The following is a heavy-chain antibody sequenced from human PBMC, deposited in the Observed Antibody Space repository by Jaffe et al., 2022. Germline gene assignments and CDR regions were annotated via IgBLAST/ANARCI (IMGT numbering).Heavy chain of an antibody. CDR2: IYTSGST. Sequence: QVQLQESGPGLVKPSQTLSLTCTVSGGSISSGSYYWSWIRQPAGKGLEWIGRIYTSGSTNYNPSLKSRVTISVDTSKNQFSLKLSSVTAADTAVYYCARVKKQWLDHFDYWGQGTLVTVSS. CDR1: GGSISSGSYY. V-gene: IGHV4-61*02. J-gene: IGHJ4*02. D-gene: IGHD6-19*01. CDR3: ARVKKQWLDHFDY.